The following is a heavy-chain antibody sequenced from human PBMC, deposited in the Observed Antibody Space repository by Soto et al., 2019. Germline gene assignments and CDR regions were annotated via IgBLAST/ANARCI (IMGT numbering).Heavy chain of an antibody. CDR3: ERSRYSYGFDY. CDR1: GFTFSDYY. J-gene: IGHJ4*03. V-gene: IGHV3-11*01. D-gene: IGHD5-18*01. CDR2: ISSSGSTI. Sequence: PGGSLRLSCAASGFTFSDYYMSWIRQGPGKGLEWVSYISSSGSTIYYADSVKGRFTISRDNSKNSLYLQMNSLRTEDTAVYYCERSRYSYGFDYWGEGTMITVT.